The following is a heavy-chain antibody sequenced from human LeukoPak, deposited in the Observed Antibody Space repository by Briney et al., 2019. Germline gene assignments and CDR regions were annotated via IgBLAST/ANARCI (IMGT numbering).Heavy chain of an antibody. Sequence: SETLSLTCTVSGGSISSSSYYWGWIRQPPGKGLEWIGSIYYSGSTYYNPSLKSRVTISVDTSKNQFSLKLSSVTAADTAVYYCARDGSVVCWGQGTLVTVSS. CDR3: ARDGSVVC. CDR1: GGSISSSSYY. V-gene: IGHV4-39*07. CDR2: IYYSGST. D-gene: IGHD3-10*01. J-gene: IGHJ4*02.